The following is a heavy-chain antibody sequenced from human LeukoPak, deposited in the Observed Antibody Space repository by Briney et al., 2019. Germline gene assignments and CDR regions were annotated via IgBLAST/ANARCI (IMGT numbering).Heavy chain of an antibody. D-gene: IGHD5-18*01. V-gene: IGHV4-34*01. Sequence: SETLSLTCAVYGGSFSGYYWSWIRQPPGKGLERIGEINHSGSTNYNPSLKSRVTISVDTSKNQFSLKLSSVTAADTAVYYCARGRYSYGPGPSYYYYGMDVWGQGTTVTVSS. CDR2: INHSGST. CDR3: ARGRYSYGPGPSYYYYGMDV. J-gene: IGHJ6*02. CDR1: GGSFSGYY.